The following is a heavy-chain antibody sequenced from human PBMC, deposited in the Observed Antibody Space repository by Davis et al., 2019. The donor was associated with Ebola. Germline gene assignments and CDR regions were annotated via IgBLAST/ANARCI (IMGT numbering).Heavy chain of an antibody. Sequence: AASVKVSCKASGFAFSSSAVQWVRQARGQNLEWIGWIVVGSGNTNYAQKFQGRVTITRDMSTTTSYLDLTNLRSEDTAVYYCAASAGTVGKFDYWGQGTLVTVSS. V-gene: IGHV1-58*01. J-gene: IGHJ4*01. CDR3: AASAGTVGKFDY. CDR1: GFAFSSSA. D-gene: IGHD1-14*01. CDR2: IVVGSGNT.